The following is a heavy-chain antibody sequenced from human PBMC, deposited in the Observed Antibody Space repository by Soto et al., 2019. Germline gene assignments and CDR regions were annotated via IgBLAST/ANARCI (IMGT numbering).Heavy chain of an antibody. Sequence: GASVKVSCKASGYTFTSYDINWVRQATGQGLEWMGWMNPNSGNTGYAQKFQGRVTMTRNTSISTAYMELSSLRSEDTAVYYCARHYYSVTRGGYYYYYGMDVWGQGTTVTVSS. CDR1: GYTFTSYD. D-gene: IGHD4-17*01. V-gene: IGHV1-8*01. CDR2: MNPNSGNT. J-gene: IGHJ6*02. CDR3: ARHYYSVTRGGYYYYYGMDV.